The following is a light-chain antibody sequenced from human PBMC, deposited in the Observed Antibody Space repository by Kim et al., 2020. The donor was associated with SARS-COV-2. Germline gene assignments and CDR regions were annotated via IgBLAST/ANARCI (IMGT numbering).Light chain of an antibody. CDR3: QQYGNSPCT. V-gene: IGKV3-20*01. CDR2: DAS. J-gene: IGKJ3*01. CDR1: QTVTSNR. Sequence: DIVLTQSPDTLSLFPGERATFSCRASQTVTSNRLAWYQQKPGQPPRLLIYDASIRAAGIPDRFGGSGSGTGFTLTISRLEPEDFAVYYCQQYGNSPCTFGPGTKVDIK.